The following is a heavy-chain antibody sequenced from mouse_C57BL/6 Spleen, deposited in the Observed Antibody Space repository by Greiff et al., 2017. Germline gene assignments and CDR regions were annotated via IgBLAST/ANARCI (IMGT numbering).Heavy chain of an antibody. D-gene: IGHD2-12*01. Sequence: EVNVVESGGGLVQSGRSLRLSCAISGFTFSDFYLEWFRQAPGKELLWIAACRNNANDYTTEYIASVKDRFIVSSDTSKSMLYLQMNALSAEDTATYYCAREDADYSWYFDVWGTGTTVTVSS. V-gene: IGHV7-1*01. CDR2: CRNNANDYTT. J-gene: IGHJ1*03. CDR3: AREDADYSWYFDV. CDR1: GFTFSDFY.